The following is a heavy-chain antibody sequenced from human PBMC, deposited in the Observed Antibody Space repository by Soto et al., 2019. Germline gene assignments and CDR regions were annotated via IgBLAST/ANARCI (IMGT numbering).Heavy chain of an antibody. CDR3: AREQLGYCSGGSCRRGAFDI. D-gene: IGHD2-15*01. J-gene: IGHJ3*02. CDR2: IKSKTDGGTT. Sequence: GVSLRLSCAASGFTFTNAWMSWVRQAPGKGLEWVGRIKSKTDGGTTDYAAPVKGRFTISRDDSRNTFYLQVNSLRAEDTAVYYCAREQLGYCSGGSCRRGAFDIWGQGTMVTVSS. V-gene: IGHV3-15*01. CDR1: GFTFTNAW.